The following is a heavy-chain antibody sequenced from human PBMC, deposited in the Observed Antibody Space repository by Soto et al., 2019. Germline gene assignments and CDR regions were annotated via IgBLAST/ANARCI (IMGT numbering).Heavy chain of an antibody. V-gene: IGHV1-69*13. CDR1: GGTFSSYA. CDR2: IIPIFGTA. CDR3: ARLSSNSAYCGGHSPTAF. D-gene: IGHD2-21*02. Sequence: GASVKVSCKASGGTFSSYAISWVRQAPGQGLEWMGGIIPIFGTANYAQKFQGRGTITADESTSTAYMELSSLRSEDTAVYYCARLSSNSAYCGGHSPTAFWGQGTLVTVSS. J-gene: IGHJ4*02.